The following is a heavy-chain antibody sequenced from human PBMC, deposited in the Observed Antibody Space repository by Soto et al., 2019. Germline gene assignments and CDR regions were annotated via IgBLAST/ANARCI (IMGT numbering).Heavy chain of an antibody. CDR1: GFTFSIYS. V-gene: IGHV3-48*02. D-gene: IGHD6-19*01. CDR3: ARSVEGHFDY. Sequence: EVQLVESGGDLVQRGGSLRLSCAASGFTFSIYSMNWVGQAPGKGLEWFSYITSDTKTIKYADSVKGRFTISRDNAKNSVYLQMNSLRDEDSAVYYCARSVEGHFDYWGQGTVVTVSS. CDR2: ITSDTKTI. J-gene: IGHJ4*02.